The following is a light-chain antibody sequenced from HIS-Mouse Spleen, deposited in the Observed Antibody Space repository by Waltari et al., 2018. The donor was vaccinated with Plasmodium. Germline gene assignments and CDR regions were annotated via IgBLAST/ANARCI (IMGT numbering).Light chain of an antibody. V-gene: IGLV3-10*01. CDR1: ALPKKY. J-gene: IGLJ3*02. CDR3: YSTDSSGNHRV. Sequence: SYELTQPPSVSVSPGQTARITCSGDALPKKYAYWYQQKSGQAPVLVIYEDSKRPSGIPERFDGSSSVTMATLTISGAQVEDEADYFCYSTDSSGNHRVFGGGTKLTVL. CDR2: EDS.